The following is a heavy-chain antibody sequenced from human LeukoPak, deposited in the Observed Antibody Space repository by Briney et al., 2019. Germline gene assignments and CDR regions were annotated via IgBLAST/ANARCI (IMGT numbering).Heavy chain of an antibody. V-gene: IGHV4-59*01. D-gene: IGHD6-6*01. CDR1: GGSISSYY. CDR3: ARDVATRPGDYYYYMDV. J-gene: IGHJ6*03. Sequence: PSETLSLTCTVSGGSISSYYWSWIRQPPGKGLEWIGYIYYSGSTNYNPSLKSRLTISVDTSKSQFSLKLDYVTAADTAVYYCARDVATRPGDYYYYMDVWGKGTTVTVSS. CDR2: IYYSGST.